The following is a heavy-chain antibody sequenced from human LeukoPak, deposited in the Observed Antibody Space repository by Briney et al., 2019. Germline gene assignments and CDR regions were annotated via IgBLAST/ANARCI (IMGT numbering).Heavy chain of an antibody. V-gene: IGHV1/OR15-3*02. J-gene: IGHJ3*02. CDR1: GYTFTDYY. Sequence: ASVKVSCKASGYTFTDYYMHWVRQAPGQRLEWMGWISTYNDDRKYSPKFQGTVTITTDTSASTAYLELSSLRSEDTAVYYCARDRSSFSYAFDIWGQGTMVTVSS. CDR2: ISTYNDDR. CDR3: ARDRSSFSYAFDI. D-gene: IGHD6-6*01.